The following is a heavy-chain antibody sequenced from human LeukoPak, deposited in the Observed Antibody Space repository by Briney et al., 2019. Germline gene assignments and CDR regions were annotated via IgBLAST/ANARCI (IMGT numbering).Heavy chain of an antibody. CDR1: GFTVRSNY. D-gene: IGHD5-18*01. V-gene: IGHV3-53*01. Sequence: GGSLRLSCAASGFTVRSNYMIWVRQAPGKGLEWVSVIYSGGTTYYADSVQGRFTISRDNSKNTVYLQMNSLRAEDTAVYYCARGTIQLWWDYWGQGTLVIVSS. CDR3: ARGTIQLWWDY. J-gene: IGHJ4*02. CDR2: IYSGGTT.